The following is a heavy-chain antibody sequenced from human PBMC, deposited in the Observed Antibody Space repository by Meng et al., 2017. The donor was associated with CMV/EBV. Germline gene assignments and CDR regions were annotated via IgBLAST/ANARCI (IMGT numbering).Heavy chain of an antibody. Sequence: SETLSPTCTVSGGSASSGSYYWSWIRQPPGKGLEWIGYIYYSGSTNYNPSPKSRVTISVDTSKNQFSLKLSSVTAADTAVYYCARVRFALWFGDRLPYGMDVWGQGTTVTVSS. J-gene: IGHJ6*02. V-gene: IGHV4-61*01. D-gene: IGHD3-10*01. CDR1: GGSASSGSYY. CDR2: IYYSGST. CDR3: ARVRFALWFGDRLPYGMDV.